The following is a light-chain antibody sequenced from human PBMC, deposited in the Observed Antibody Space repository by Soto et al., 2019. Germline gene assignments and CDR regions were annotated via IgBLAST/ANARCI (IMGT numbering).Light chain of an antibody. CDR3: QQSYSTLRT. Sequence: DIRMTQSPSSLSASVGDRVTITCRASQSISRYLNWYQQKPGEAPRLLMYGASSLQSGVPSRFSGSGSGKDFTLTISSLQPEDFAIYSCQQSYSTLRTFGQGTKVEIK. CDR2: GAS. V-gene: IGKV1-39*01. J-gene: IGKJ1*01. CDR1: QSISRY.